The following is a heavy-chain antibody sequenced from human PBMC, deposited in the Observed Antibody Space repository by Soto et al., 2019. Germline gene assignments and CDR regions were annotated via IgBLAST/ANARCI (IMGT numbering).Heavy chain of an antibody. V-gene: IGHV4-39*01. CDR1: GGSISGSSYY. J-gene: IGHJ4*02. CDR2: VHYSGST. D-gene: IGHD4-17*01. Sequence: SETLSLTCTVSGGSISGSSYYWGWIRQPPGKGLECIGSVHYSGSTDYNPSLKSRLTISVDTSKNQFSLKLTSVTAADTAVYFCASFSGATYGDYGGGINYWGQGTLVTVSS. CDR3: ASFSGATYGDYGGGINY.